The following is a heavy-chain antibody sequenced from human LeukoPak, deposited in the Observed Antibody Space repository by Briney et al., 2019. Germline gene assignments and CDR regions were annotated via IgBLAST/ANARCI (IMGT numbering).Heavy chain of an antibody. J-gene: IGHJ4*02. D-gene: IGHD3-22*01. CDR1: VYTFTGYY. V-gene: IGHV1-2*02. Sequence: VASVKVSCKASVYTFTGYYMHWVRPAPRQGLAWMGWINPNSGGTNYAQKFQGRVTMTRDTSISTAYMELSRLRSDDTAVYYCARPLYYYYDSSGYSAVYWGQGALVSVSS. CDR3: ARPLYYYYDSSGYSAVY. CDR2: INPNSGGT.